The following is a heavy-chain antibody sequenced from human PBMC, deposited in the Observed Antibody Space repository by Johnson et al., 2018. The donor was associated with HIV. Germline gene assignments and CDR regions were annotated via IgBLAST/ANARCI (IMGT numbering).Heavy chain of an antibody. CDR2: INQDGGET. V-gene: IGHV3-7*01. CDR1: GFTFSSYW. CDR3: ARLRLYEELIGQALHDAFDI. J-gene: IGHJ3*02. Sequence: VQLVESGGGLVQPGGSLRLSCAASGFTFSSYWMSWVRQAPGKGLEWVANINQDGGETYYVDSVKGRFTISRDNSKNYLYLQMNSMRAEDTAVYYCARLRLYEELIGQALHDAFDIWGQGTMVTFSS. D-gene: IGHD3-10*01.